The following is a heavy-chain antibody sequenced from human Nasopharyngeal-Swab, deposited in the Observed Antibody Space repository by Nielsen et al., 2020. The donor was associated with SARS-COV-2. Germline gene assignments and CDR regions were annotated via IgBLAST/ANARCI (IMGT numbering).Heavy chain of an antibody. V-gene: IGHV3-7*01. D-gene: IGHD6-13*01. J-gene: IGHJ4*02. CDR3: ASLSSSSWFFDY. CDR2: IKQGGSEK. Sequence: GESLKISCAASGFTFSSYWVSWVRQAPGKGLEWVANIKQGGSEKYYVDSVKGRFTISRDNAKNSLYLQMNSLRAEDTAVYYCASLSSSSWFFDYWGQGTLVTVSS. CDR1: GFTFSSYW.